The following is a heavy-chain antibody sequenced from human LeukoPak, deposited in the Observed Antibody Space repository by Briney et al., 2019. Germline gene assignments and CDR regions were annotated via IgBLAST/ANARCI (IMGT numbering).Heavy chain of an antibody. D-gene: IGHD2-21*01. Sequence: ASVKVSCKASGYTFTGYFIHWVRQAPGQGLEWVGWINPNSGATNYAQKFQGRVTTTRDTSIGTTYMELSRVRSDDTAVYYCARDYPHIRGVDVWGQGTTVTVSS. J-gene: IGHJ6*02. V-gene: IGHV1-2*02. CDR1: GYTFTGYF. CDR2: INPNSGAT. CDR3: ARDYPHIRGVDV.